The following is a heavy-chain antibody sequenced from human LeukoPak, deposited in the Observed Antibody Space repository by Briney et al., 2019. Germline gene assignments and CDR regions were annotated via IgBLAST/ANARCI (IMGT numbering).Heavy chain of an antibody. CDR3: ARNQDYGGFDF. CDR2: IYSGGGT. V-gene: IGHV3-66*01. D-gene: IGHD4-23*01. CDR1: GFTVSSNY. Sequence: PGGSLRLSCAASGFTVSSNYMSWVRQAPGKGLEWVSAIYSGGGTYYADSVKGRFTVSRDNSKNTLYLQMNSLRVDDTAMYYCARNQDYGGFDFWGQGTLVTVSS. J-gene: IGHJ4*02.